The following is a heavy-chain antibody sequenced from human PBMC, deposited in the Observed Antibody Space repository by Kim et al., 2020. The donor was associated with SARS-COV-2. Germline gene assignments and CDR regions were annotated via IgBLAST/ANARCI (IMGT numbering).Heavy chain of an antibody. Sequence: SETLSLTCTVSGGSISSSSYYWGWIRQPPGKGLEWIGSIYYSGCTYYNPSLKSRVTISVDTSTNQFSLKLSSVNAADTAVYYCARNYSPGVHYYYGSGSYWTLAGFDPWGQGTLVTVSA. D-gene: IGHD3-10*01. CDR2: IYYSGCT. CDR3: ARNYSPGVHYYYGSGSYWTLAGFDP. CDR1: GGSISSSSYY. V-gene: IGHV4-39*01. J-gene: IGHJ5*02.